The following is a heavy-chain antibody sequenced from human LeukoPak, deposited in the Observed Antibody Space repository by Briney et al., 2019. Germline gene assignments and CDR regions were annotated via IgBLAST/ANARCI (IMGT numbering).Heavy chain of an antibody. D-gene: IGHD2-2*01. CDR2: IDPSDSYT. Sequence: GESLKISCKGSGYSFTSYWISWVRQMPGKGLEWMGRIDPSDSYTNYSPSFQGHVTTSADKSISTAYLQWSSLKASDTAMYYCARHMGRCTSCYESWFDYWGQGTLVTVSS. CDR1: GYSFTSYW. CDR3: ARHMGRCTSCYESWFDY. J-gene: IGHJ4*02. V-gene: IGHV5-10-1*01.